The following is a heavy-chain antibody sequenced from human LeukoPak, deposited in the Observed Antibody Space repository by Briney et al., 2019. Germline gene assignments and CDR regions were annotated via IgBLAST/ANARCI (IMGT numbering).Heavy chain of an antibody. Sequence: GGSLRLSCAASGFTFSSYAMSWVRQATGKGLEWVSAISGSGGSTYYADSVKGRFTISRDNSKNTLYLQMNSLRAEDTAVYSCAKDMAVAGTLRGDAFDIWGQGTMVTVSS. CDR3: AKDMAVAGTLRGDAFDI. CDR2: ISGSGGST. D-gene: IGHD6-19*01. J-gene: IGHJ3*02. CDR1: GFTFSSYA. V-gene: IGHV3-23*01.